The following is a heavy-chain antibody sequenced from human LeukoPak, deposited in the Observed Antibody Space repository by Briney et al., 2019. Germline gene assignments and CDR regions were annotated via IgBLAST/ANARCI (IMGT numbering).Heavy chain of an antibody. CDR2: ISAYNGNT. CDR3: AGDHEYYYGSGSYYPGGCDY. Sequence: GASVKVSCKASGYTFTSYGISWVRQAPGQGLEWMGWISAYNGNTNYAQKLQGRVTMTTDTSTSTAYMELRSLRSDDTAVYYCAGDHEYYYGSGSYYPGGCDYWGQGTLVTVSS. J-gene: IGHJ4*02. D-gene: IGHD3-10*01. CDR1: GYTFTSYG. V-gene: IGHV1-18*01.